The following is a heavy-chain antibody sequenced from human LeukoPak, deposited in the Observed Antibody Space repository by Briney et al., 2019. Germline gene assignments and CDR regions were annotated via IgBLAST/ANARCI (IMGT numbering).Heavy chain of an antibody. V-gene: IGHV3-30*18. D-gene: IGHD2-2*01. CDR1: GFTFSSYG. CDR2: ISYDGSNK. CDR3: AKDLTSRGFYCSSTSCYAYGGYFDY. J-gene: IGHJ4*02. Sequence: PGGSLRLSCAASGFTFSSYGMHWVRQAPGKGLEWVAVISYDGSNKYYADSVKGRFTISRDNSKNTLYLQMNSLRAEDTAVYYCAKDLTSRGFYCSSTSCYAYGGYFDYWGQGTLVTVSS.